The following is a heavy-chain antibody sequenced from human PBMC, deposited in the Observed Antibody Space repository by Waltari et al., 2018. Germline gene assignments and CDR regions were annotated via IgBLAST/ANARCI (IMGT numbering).Heavy chain of an antibody. CDR1: GYSITSYW. V-gene: IGHV5-51*01. J-gene: IGHJ4*02. D-gene: IGHD6-13*01. CDR2: IYPGDSDT. Sequence: EVQLVQSGAEGKKPGESMKISCRGSGYSITSYWIGWVRQMPGNGLEWMGIIYPGDSDTRYSPSFQCQVTISADKSIRTAYLQWSSLKASDTAMYYCARQGYSSSWYGSADYWCQGTLVTVSS. CDR3: ARQGYSSSWYGSADY.